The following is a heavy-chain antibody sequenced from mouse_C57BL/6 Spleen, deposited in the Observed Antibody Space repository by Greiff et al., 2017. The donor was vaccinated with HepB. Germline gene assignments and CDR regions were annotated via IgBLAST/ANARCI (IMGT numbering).Heavy chain of an antibody. D-gene: IGHD4-1*01. J-gene: IGHJ4*01. CDR1: GFTFSDYG. CDR3: ARRDWTYAMDD. V-gene: IGHV5-17*01. Sequence: VQLKESGGGLVKPGGSLKLSCAASGFTFSDYGMHWVRQAPEKGLEWVAYISSGSSTIYYADTVKGRFTISRDNAKNTLFLQMTSLRSEDTAMYYCARRDWTYAMDDWGQGTSVTVSS. CDR2: ISSGSSTI.